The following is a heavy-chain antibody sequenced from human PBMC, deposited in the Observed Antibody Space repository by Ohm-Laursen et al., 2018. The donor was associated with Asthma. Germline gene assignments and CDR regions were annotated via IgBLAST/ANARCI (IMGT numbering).Heavy chain of an antibody. CDR1: GFTFSSYA. CDR3: AKASYYDYIWGSYRPVSQFDY. V-gene: IGHV3-23*01. J-gene: IGHJ4*02. D-gene: IGHD3-16*02. CDR2: ISGSGGST. Sequence: GSLRLSCAASGFTFSSYAMSWVRQAPGKGLEWVSAISGSGGSTYYADSVKGRFTISRDNSKNTLYLQMNSLRAEDTAVYYCAKASYYDYIWGSYRPVSQFDYWGQGTLVTVSS.